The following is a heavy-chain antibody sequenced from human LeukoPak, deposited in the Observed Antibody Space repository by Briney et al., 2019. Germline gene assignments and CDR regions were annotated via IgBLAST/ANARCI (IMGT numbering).Heavy chain of an antibody. CDR3: ARSIAVAEPFDH. V-gene: IGHV3-11*01. CDR1: GFIFSDYY. CDR2: ISPSGLTI. D-gene: IGHD6-19*01. Sequence: GGSLTLSCAASGFIFSDYYMSWIRQAPGKGLEWVSYISPSGLTIYYADSVRGRFTISRDNAKTSLSLQMNSLRAEDTAVYFCARSIAVAEPFDHWGQGTLVPVPS. J-gene: IGHJ4*02.